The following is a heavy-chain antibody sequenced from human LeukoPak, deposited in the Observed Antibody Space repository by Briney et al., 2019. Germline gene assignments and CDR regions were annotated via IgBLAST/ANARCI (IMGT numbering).Heavy chain of an antibody. V-gene: IGHV4-59*07. CDR1: GGSLSSYY. CDR2: IYYSGST. Sequence: SDTLSLTCTVSGGSLSSYYWSWIRQPPGKGLEWIGYIYYSGSTNYKPSLKSRVTISVETSKNQFSLKLRSVTAADTAVYDCARVSGYMIEDYFDYWGQGTLVTVSS. CDR3: ARVSGYMIEDYFDY. J-gene: IGHJ4*02. D-gene: IGHD3-22*01.